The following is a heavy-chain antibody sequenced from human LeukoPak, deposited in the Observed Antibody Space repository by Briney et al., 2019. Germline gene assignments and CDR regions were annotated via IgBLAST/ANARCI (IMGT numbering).Heavy chain of an antibody. CDR3: ARGYGSSWFDY. D-gene: IGHD6-13*01. V-gene: IGHV1-2*02. J-gene: IGHJ4*02. CDR1: GYTFTSYA. CDR2: INSDSGGT. Sequence: ASVKVSCKASGYTFTSYAMHWVRQAPGQRLEWVGWINSDSGGTKYAQKFQGTVTMTRDRSISAAYMELSTLTSDDTAVYYCARGYGSSWFDYWGQGTLVTVSS.